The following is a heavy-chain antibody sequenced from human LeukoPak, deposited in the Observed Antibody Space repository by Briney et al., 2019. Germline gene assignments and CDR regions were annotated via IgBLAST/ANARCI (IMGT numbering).Heavy chain of an antibody. CDR1: GGTFSSYA. Sequence: GASVKVSCKASGGTFSSYAISWVRQAPGQGLEWMGRIIPILGIANYAQKFQGRVTITADKSTSTAYMELSSLRSEDTAVYYCAGGYCSGGSCYSDPFDYWGQGTLVTVSS. CDR2: IIPILGIA. CDR3: AGGYCSGGSCYSDPFDY. D-gene: IGHD2-15*01. J-gene: IGHJ4*02. V-gene: IGHV1-69*04.